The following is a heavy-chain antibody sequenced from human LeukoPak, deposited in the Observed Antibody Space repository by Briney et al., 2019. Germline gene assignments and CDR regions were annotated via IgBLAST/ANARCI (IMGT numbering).Heavy chain of an antibody. CDR2: IWYDGSNK. CDR1: GFTFSSYG. D-gene: IGHD2-15*01. CDR3: ARDQRLRAAEYYFDY. Sequence: PGGSLRLSCAASGFTFSSYGMHWVRQAPGKGLEWVAVIWYDGSNKYYADSVKGRFTISRDNSKNTLYLQMNSLRAEDTAVYYCARDQRLRAAEYYFDYWGQGTLVTVSS. V-gene: IGHV3-33*01. J-gene: IGHJ4*02.